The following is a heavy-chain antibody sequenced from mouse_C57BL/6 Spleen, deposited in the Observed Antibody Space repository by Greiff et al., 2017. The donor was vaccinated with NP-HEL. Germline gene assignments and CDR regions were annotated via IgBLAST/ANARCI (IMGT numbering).Heavy chain of an antibody. CDR1: GYTFTSYW. CDR3: ARKGYDYDVRAMDY. CDR2: IDPSDSYT. Sequence: QVQLKQPGAELVMPGASVKLSCKASGYTFTSYWMHWVKQRPGQGLEWIGEIDPSDSYTNYNQKFKGKSTLTVDKSSSTAYMQLSSLTSEDSAVYYCARKGYDYDVRAMDYWGQGTSVTVSS. J-gene: IGHJ4*01. D-gene: IGHD2-4*01. V-gene: IGHV1-69*01.